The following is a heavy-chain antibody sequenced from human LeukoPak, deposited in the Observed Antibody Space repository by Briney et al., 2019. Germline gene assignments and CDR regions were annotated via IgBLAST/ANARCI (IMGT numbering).Heavy chain of an antibody. V-gene: IGHV1-18*04. CDR2: ISAYNGNT. J-gene: IGHJ4*02. Sequence: GESLKISCKGSGYSFTSYWIGWVRQAPGQGLEWMGWISAYNGNTNYAQKLQGRVTMTTDTSTSTAYMELRSLRSDDTAVYYCARDGLAAAWGQGTLVTVSS. CDR1: GYSFTSYW. CDR3: ARDGLAAA. D-gene: IGHD6-13*01.